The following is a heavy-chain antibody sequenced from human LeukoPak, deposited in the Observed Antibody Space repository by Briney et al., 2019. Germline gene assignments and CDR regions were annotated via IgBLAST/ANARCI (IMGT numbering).Heavy chain of an antibody. D-gene: IGHD2-8*01. CDR1: GGSISSSSYY. J-gene: IGHJ6*02. V-gene: IGHV4-39*07. CDR3: ARLMDYYGMDV. Sequence: SETLSLTCTVSGGSISSSSYYWGWIRQPPGKGLEWIGSIYYSGSTYYNPSLKSRVTISVDTSKNQFSLKLSSVTAADTAVYYCARLMDYYGMDVWGQGTTVTVSS. CDR2: IYYSGST.